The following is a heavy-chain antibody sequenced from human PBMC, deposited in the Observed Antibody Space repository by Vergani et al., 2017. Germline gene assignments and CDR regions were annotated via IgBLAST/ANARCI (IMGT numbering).Heavy chain of an antibody. D-gene: IGHD5-18*01. CDR1: GFSFSSHA. V-gene: IGHV3-30*03. CDR3: ATASSVTSGFLQYSFYMDV. J-gene: IGHJ6*03. CDR2: ISNDGSKK. Sequence: QVQLAESGGGRVQPGRSLRLSCAASGFSFSSHAIHWVRQAPGKGLEWVAVISNDGSKKYYADSVKGRFTISRDNSKNTLDLQMNSLRTQDTSVYYCATASSVTSGFLQYSFYMDVWGKGTPVTVS.